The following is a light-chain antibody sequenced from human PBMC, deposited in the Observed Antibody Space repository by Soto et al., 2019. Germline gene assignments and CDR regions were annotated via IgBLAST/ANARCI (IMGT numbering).Light chain of an antibody. CDR3: SSYAGSNNFWV. CDR1: SSDVGGYNY. Sequence: QSALTQPPSVSGSPGQSVTISCTGTSSDVGGYNYVSWYQQHPGKAPKLMIYEVSKRPSGVPDRFSGSKSGNTASLTVSGLQAEDEADYYCSSYAGSNNFWVFGGGTKVTVL. CDR2: EVS. J-gene: IGLJ3*02. V-gene: IGLV2-8*01.